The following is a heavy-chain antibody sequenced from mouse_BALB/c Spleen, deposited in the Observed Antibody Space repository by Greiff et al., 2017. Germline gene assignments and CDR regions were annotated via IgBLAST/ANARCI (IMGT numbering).Heavy chain of an antibody. J-gene: IGHJ2*01. CDR2: ISDGGSYT. V-gene: IGHV5-4*02. CDR3: ARDPGDGYYFDC. D-gene: IGHD2-3*01. CDR1: GFTFSDYY. Sequence: EVKLVESGGGLVKPGGSLKLSCAASGFTFSDYYMYWVRQTPEKRLEWVATISDGGSYTYYPDSVKGRFTISRDNAKNNLYLQMSSLKSEDTAMYYCARDPGDGYYFDCWGQGTTLTVSS.